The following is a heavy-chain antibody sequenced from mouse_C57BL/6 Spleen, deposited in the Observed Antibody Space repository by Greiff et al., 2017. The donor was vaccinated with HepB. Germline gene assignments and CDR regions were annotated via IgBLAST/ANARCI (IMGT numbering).Heavy chain of an antibody. CDR3: TRERYDYDRDWYFDV. CDR2: IDPETGGT. CDR1: GYTFTDYE. D-gene: IGHD2-4*01. J-gene: IGHJ1*03. Sequence: VQLQQSGAELVRPGASVTLSCKASGYTFTDYEMHWVKQTPVHGLEWIGAIDPETGGTAYNQKFKGKAILTADKSSSTAYMELRSLTSEDSAVYYCTRERYDYDRDWYFDVWGTGTTVTVSS. V-gene: IGHV1-15*01.